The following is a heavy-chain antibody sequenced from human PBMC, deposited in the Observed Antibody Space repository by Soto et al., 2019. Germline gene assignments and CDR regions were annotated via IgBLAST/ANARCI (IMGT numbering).Heavy chain of an antibody. J-gene: IGHJ6*02. V-gene: IGHV3-53*01. D-gene: IGHD3-3*01. CDR1: VFTVIINY. CDR3: ARALLGDFWSGYYWGGMDV. Sequence: FLRLSCAASVFTVIINYMSWVRQAPGKGLEWVSVIYSGGSKYYADSVKGRFTISRDNSKNTLYLQMNSLRAEDTAVYYCARALLGDFWSGYYWGGMDVWGQGTTVNVSS. CDR2: IYSGGSK.